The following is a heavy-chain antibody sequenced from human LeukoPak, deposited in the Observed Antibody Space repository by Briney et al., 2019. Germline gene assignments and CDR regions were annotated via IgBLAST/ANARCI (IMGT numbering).Heavy chain of an antibody. J-gene: IGHJ6*03. CDR3: ARDYGEHYYYYYMDV. Sequence: GGSLRLSCAASGFTFSSYEMNWVRQSPGKGLEWVSSISSSSSYIYYTDSLKGRFTISRDNAKKSLYLQMNSLRAEDTAVYYCARDYGEHYYYYYMDVWGKGTTVTISS. V-gene: IGHV3-21*01. CDR1: GFTFSSYE. CDR2: ISSSSSYI. D-gene: IGHD4-17*01.